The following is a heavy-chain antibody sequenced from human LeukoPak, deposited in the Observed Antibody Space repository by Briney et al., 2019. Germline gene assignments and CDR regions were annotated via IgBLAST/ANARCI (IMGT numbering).Heavy chain of an antibody. D-gene: IGHD3-9*01. J-gene: IGHJ4*02. CDR2: INPNSGGT. V-gene: IGHV1-2*02. CDR1: GGTFSSYT. CDR3: ARGRGGIGIRYFDWLFLSRD. Sequence: ASVKVSCKASGGTFSSYTITWVRQAAGQGLEWMGWINPNSGGTNYAQKFQGRVTMTRETSSSTAYMELRRLRSDDTAVYYCARGRGGIGIRYFDWLFLSRDWGQGTLVTVSS.